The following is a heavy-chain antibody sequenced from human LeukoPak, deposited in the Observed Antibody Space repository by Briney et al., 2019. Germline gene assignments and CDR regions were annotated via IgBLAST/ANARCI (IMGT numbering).Heavy chain of an antibody. V-gene: IGHV1-69*08. Sequence: ASVKVSCKAAGGTLSTYSFSWVRQAPGQGPEWMGKINPFFGTTTYAQKFQGRVTITADKSTTTVYMDLSSLRSDDTAIYYCAREGQNSNWNRGWYFDLWGRGTLVTVSS. J-gene: IGHJ2*01. CDR2: INPFFGTT. D-gene: IGHD1-1*01. CDR3: AREGQNSNWNRGWYFDL. CDR1: GGTLSTYS.